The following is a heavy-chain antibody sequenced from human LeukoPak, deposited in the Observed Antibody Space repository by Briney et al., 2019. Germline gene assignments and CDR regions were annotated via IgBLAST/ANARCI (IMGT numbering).Heavy chain of an antibody. CDR3: ARTGGVATPFDY. V-gene: IGHV1-46*01. D-gene: IGHD3-3*01. CDR1: GYTFTSYY. J-gene: IGHJ4*02. CDR2: INPSGGST. Sequence: ASVKVSCKASGYTFTSYYMHWVRQAPGQGLEWMGIINPSGGSTSYAQKFQGRVTMTRDTSTSTVYMELSSLGSEDTAVNYCARTGGVATPFDYWGQGTLVTVSS.